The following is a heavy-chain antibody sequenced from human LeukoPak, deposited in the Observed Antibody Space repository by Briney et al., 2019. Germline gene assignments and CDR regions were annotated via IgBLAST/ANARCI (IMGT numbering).Heavy chain of an antibody. CDR2: ISAYNGNT. J-gene: IGHJ6*02. V-gene: IGHV1-18*01. CDR1: GYTFTSYG. Sequence: ASVKVSCKASGYTFTSYGISWVRQAPGQGLEWMGWISAYNGNTNYAQKLQGRVTITTDTSTSTAYMELRSLRSDDTAVYYCARELGNCSGGSCRLHGMDVWGQGTTVTVSS. D-gene: IGHD2-15*01. CDR3: ARELGNCSGGSCRLHGMDV.